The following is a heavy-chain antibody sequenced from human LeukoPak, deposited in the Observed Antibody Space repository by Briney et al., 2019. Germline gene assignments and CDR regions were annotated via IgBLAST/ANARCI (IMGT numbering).Heavy chain of an antibody. V-gene: IGHV1-69*05. CDR3: ARGPQGVVPAAMRYYYYMDV. J-gene: IGHJ6*03. Sequence: ASVKVSCKASAGTFSSYAISWVRQAPGQGLEWMGRIIPIFGTANYAQEFQGRVTITTDESTSTAYMELSSLRSEDTAVYYCARGPQGVVPAAMRYYYYMDVWGKGTTVTVSS. D-gene: IGHD2-2*01. CDR1: AGTFSSYA. CDR2: IIPIFGTA.